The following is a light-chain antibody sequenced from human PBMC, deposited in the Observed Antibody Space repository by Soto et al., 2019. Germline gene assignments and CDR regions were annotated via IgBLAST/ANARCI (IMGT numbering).Light chain of an antibody. CDR1: TSDVGGYNS. J-gene: IGLJ1*01. CDR2: DVS. V-gene: IGLV2-14*01. CDR3: SSRTSTSTRV. Sequence: QSVLTQPASVSESPGQSITISCTGTTSDVGGYNSVSWYQQHPGKAPELMIYDVSNRPSGISYRFSGSKSGNTASLTISGLQAEDEADYYCSSRTSTSTRVFGTGTKVTVL.